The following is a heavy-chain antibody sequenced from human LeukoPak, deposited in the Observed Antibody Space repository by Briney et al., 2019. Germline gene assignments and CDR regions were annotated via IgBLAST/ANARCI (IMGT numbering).Heavy chain of an antibody. Sequence: ASVKVSCKASGYTFTGYYMHWVRQAPGQGLEWMGWINPNSGGTNYAQKFQGRVTMTRDTSISTAYMELSRLRSDDTAVYYCARGTPLRFLEWFRAYNWFDPWGQGTLVTVSS. CDR2: INPNSGGT. CDR1: GYTFTGYY. J-gene: IGHJ5*02. V-gene: IGHV1-2*02. CDR3: ARGTPLRFLEWFRAYNWFDP. D-gene: IGHD3-3*01.